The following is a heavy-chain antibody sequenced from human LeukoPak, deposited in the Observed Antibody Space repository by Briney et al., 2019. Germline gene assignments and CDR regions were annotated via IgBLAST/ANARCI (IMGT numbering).Heavy chain of an antibody. CDR1: GYTFTSYG. Sequence: ASVKVSCKASGYTFTSYGISWVRQAPGKGLEWMGGFDPEDGETIYAQKFQGRVTMTEDTSTDTAYMELSSLRSEDTAVYYCATGWAKSITFIAAAGNFDYWGQGTLVTVSS. J-gene: IGHJ4*02. CDR2: FDPEDGET. V-gene: IGHV1-24*01. CDR3: ATGWAKSITFIAAAGNFDY. D-gene: IGHD6-13*01.